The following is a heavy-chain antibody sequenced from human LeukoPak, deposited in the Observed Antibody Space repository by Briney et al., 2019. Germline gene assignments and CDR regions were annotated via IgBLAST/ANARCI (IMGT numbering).Heavy chain of an antibody. V-gene: IGHV3-21*01. J-gene: IGHJ2*01. CDR1: GFTFSSYT. Sequence: GGSLRLSCAASGFTFSSYTMKWVRQAPGKGLEWVSSISSSSSYIYYADSVKGRFTISRDNAKNSLYLQMKGLRAEDAAVYYCAREPISRYWYFDLWGRGTLVTVSS. CDR2: ISSSSSYI. CDR3: AREPISRYWYFDL. D-gene: IGHD3-3*02.